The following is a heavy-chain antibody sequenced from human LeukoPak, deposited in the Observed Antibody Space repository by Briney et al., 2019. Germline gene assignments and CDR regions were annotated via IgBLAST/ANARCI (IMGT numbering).Heavy chain of an antibody. CDR1: GFTFSDYG. J-gene: IGHJ3*02. CDR2: IWYDGSNK. CDR3: ARGALYYDYVWGSYRSSDAFDI. Sequence: PGKSLRLSCTASGFTFSDYGMHWVRQPPGKGLEWVAIIWYDGSNKKYEDSVKGRFTISRDNSKNTLYLQMNSLRAEDTAVYYCARGALYYDYVWGSYRSSDAFDIWGQGTMVTVSS. D-gene: IGHD3-16*02. V-gene: IGHV3-33*01.